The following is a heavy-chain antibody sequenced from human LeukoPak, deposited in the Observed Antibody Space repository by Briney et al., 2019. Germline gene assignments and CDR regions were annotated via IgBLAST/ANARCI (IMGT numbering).Heavy chain of an antibody. CDR3: ATLRYDFWSGYRFDP. CDR2: INAGNGNT. V-gene: IGHV1-3*01. Sequence: GASVKVSCKASGYTFTSYAMHWVRQAPGQRLEWMGWINAGNGNTKYSQKFQGRVTITRDTSAGTAYMELSSLRSEDTAVYYCATLRYDFWSGYRFDPWGQGTLVTVSS. J-gene: IGHJ5*02. D-gene: IGHD3-3*01. CDR1: GYTFTSYA.